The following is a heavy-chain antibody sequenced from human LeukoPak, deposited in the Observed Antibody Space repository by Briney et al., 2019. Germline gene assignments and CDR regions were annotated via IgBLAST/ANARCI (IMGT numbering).Heavy chain of an antibody. D-gene: IGHD3-10*02. Sequence: PGGSLRLSCAASGFTFGSYEMNWVRQAPGKGLEWVSYISSSGSTIYYADSVKGRFTISRDNAKNSLYLQMNSLRAEDTAVYYCARDKPSAYVQGYFDYWGQGTLVTVSS. J-gene: IGHJ4*02. CDR3: ARDKPSAYVQGYFDY. CDR2: ISSSGSTI. CDR1: GFTFGSYE. V-gene: IGHV3-48*03.